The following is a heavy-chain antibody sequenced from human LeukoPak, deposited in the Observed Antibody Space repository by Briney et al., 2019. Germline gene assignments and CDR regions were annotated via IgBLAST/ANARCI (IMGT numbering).Heavy chain of an antibody. CDR3: AKDWAEAVLRYFDWLSDLDY. CDR1: GFTFSSYA. D-gene: IGHD3-9*01. V-gene: IGHV3-23*01. J-gene: IGHJ4*02. CDR2: ISGSGGST. Sequence: PGGSLRLSCAASGFTFSSYAMSWARQAPGKGPEWVSAISGSGGSTYYADSVKGRFTISRDNSKNTLYLQMNSLRAEDTAVYYCAKDWAEAVLRYFDWLSDLDYWGQGTLVTVSS.